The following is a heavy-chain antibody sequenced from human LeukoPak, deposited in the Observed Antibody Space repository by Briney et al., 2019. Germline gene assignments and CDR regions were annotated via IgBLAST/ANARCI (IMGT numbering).Heavy chain of an antibody. CDR3: AGGGYDTLPFDY. V-gene: IGHV3-11*06. Sequence: GGSLRLSCAASGFTFSDYYMSWVRQAPGKGLGWVSYISSSSSYTNYADSVKGRFTISRDNAKNSLYLQMNRLRAEDTAVYYCAGGGYDTLPFDYWGQGTLVTVSS. D-gene: IGHD3-9*01. CDR1: GFTFSDYY. J-gene: IGHJ4*02. CDR2: ISSSSSYT.